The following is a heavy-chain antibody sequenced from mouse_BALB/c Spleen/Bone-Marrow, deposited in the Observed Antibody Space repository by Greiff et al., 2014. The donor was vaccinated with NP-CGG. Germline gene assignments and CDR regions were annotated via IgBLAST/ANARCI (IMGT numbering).Heavy chain of an antibody. V-gene: IGHV1-80*01. Sequence: QVQLQQPGAELVRPGSSVKISCKASGYAFSSYWMNWVKLRPGQGLEWIGQIYPGDGDTNYNGNFKDKATLTTDKSSTTAYMQLSSLTSEDSAVYFCARGGRVTGYYFDYWGQGTTLTVSS. CDR2: IYPGDGDT. CDR3: ARGGRVTGYYFDY. CDR1: GYAFSSYW. D-gene: IGHD4-1*01. J-gene: IGHJ2*01.